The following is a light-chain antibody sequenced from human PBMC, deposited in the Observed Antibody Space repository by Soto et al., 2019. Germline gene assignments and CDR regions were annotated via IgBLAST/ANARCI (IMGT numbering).Light chain of an antibody. Sequence: QSVLTQPASVSGSPGQSVTISCTGSSSDVGTYDLVSWYQQHPGKAPKILIYEGTKRPSGVSNRFSGSKSGNTASLTISGLQAEDEADYFCCSYAGFSTLVFGGGTKVTVL. CDR2: EGT. V-gene: IGLV2-23*01. CDR1: SSDVGTYDL. CDR3: CSYAGFSTLV. J-gene: IGLJ3*02.